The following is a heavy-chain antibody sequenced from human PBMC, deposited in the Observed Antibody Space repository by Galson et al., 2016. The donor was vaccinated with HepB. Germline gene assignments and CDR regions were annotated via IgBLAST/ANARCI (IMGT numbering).Heavy chain of an antibody. V-gene: IGHV4-61*02. CDR1: GGSISSGSYF. CDR3: AVWFGDVNY. D-gene: IGHD3-10*01. Sequence: TLSLTCTVSGGSISSGSYFCNWIRRPAGKGLEWIGSMFTSGNSNYNPSLKSRVTISLDTSKNQFFLKMSSVTAADTAVYYCAVWFGDVNYWGQGILVTVSS. J-gene: IGHJ4*02. CDR2: MFTSGNS.